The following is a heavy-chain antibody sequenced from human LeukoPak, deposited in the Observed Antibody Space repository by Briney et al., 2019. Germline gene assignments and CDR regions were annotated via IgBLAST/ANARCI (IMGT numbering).Heavy chain of an antibody. CDR3: AKSSSSWTNWFDP. Sequence: GGSLRLSCAASGFTFSSYGMHWVRQAPGKGLEWVAVISYDGRNKYYADSVKGRFTISRDNSKNTLYLQMNSLRAEDTAVYYCAKSSSSWTNWFDPWGQGTLVTVSS. CDR2: ISYDGRNK. D-gene: IGHD6-13*01. J-gene: IGHJ5*02. V-gene: IGHV3-30*18. CDR1: GFTFSSYG.